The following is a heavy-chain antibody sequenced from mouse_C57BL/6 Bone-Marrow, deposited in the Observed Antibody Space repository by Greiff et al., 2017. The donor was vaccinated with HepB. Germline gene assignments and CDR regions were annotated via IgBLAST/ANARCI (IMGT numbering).Heavy chain of an antibody. V-gene: IGHV1-64*01. Sequence: QVQLQQPGAELVKPGASVKLSCKASGYTFTSYWIHWVKQRPGQGLEWIGMIHPNSGSTNYNEKFKSKATLTVDKSSSTAYIQLSSLTSEDSAVYYCARTIYYDYGWFAYWGQGTLVTVSA. CDR2: IHPNSGST. D-gene: IGHD2-4*01. CDR1: GYTFTSYW. CDR3: ARTIYYDYGWFAY. J-gene: IGHJ3*01.